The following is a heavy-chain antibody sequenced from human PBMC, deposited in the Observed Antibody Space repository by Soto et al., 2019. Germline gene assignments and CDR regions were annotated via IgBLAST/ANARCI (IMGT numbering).Heavy chain of an antibody. J-gene: IGHJ6*02. CDR1: GFTFSSYS. D-gene: IGHD3-16*02. CDR2: ISSGSTT. Sequence: GGSLRLSCAASGFTFSSYSMNWVRQAPGKGLEWVSYISSGSTTYYADSVKGRFTVSRDNVKNSLFLQMNSLRDEDTAVYYCARVAIASGGVIAVTYALDVWGQGTTVTVSS. CDR3: ARVAIASGGVIAVTYALDV. V-gene: IGHV3-48*02.